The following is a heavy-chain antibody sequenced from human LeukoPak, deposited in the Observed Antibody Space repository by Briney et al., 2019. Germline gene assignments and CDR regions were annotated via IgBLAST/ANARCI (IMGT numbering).Heavy chain of an antibody. V-gene: IGHV3-66*01. CDR2: MYSGGNT. J-gene: IGHJ6*02. CDR1: GFTVTTYY. CDR3: ASGYGSRSYSYYYGMDV. Sequence: GGSLRLSCAASGFTVTTYYMSWVRQAPGKGLEWVSVMYSGGNTDFADSVKGRFTISRDNSKNTLYLQMNSLRAEDTAVYYCASGYGSRSYSYYYGMDVWGQGTTVTVSS. D-gene: IGHD3-10*01.